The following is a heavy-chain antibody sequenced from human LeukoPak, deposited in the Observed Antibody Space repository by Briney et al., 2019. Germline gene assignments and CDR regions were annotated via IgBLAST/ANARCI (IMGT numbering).Heavy chain of an antibody. D-gene: IGHD4-23*01. CDR3: ARGGPTVVTLDAFDI. V-gene: IGHV3-48*01. CDR2: ISSSSSTI. J-gene: IGHJ3*02. CDR1: GFTFSSYS. Sequence: GGSLRLSCAASGFTFSSYSMNWVRQAPGKGLEWVSYISSSSSTIYYADSVKGRFTISRDNAKNSLYLQMNSLRPEDTAVYYCARGGPTVVTLDAFDIWGQGTMVTVSS.